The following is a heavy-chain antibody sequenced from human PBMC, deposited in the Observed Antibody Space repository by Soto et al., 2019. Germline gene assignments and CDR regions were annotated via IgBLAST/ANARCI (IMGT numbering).Heavy chain of an antibody. V-gene: IGHV1-69*13. CDR2: IIPIFGTA. CDR1: GGTFSSYA. CDR3: ARVGYSSSSDLYYYYYGMDV. J-gene: IGHJ6*02. Sequence: SVKVSCKASGGTFSSYAISWVRQPPGQGLEWMGGIIPIFGTANYAQKFQGRVTITADESTSTAYMELSSLRSEDTAVYYCARVGYSSSSDLYYYYYGMDVWGQGTTVTVSS. D-gene: IGHD6-6*01.